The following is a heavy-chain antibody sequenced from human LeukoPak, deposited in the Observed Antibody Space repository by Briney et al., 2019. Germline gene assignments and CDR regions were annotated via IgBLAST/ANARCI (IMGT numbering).Heavy chain of an antibody. J-gene: IGHJ4*02. Sequence: SETLSLTCTVSGGSISSGSYYWGWIRQPPGKGLEWIGSIYYSGTIYFSGSSDYNPSLKSRVTISGDTSKNQFSLKLSSVTAADTAVYYCAGDFDYWGQGTLVTVSS. CDR3: AGDFDY. CDR2: IYYSGTI. V-gene: IGHV4-39*07. CDR1: GGSISSGSYY.